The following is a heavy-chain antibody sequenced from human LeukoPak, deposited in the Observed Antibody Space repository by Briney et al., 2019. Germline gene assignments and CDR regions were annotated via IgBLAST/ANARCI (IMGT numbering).Heavy chain of an antibody. CDR1: AFSSCSHA. CDR2: ISYDSGNT. CDR3: ARDQEQTYYEFWSVSGGDY. Sequence: ASAFSSCSHAKRCCIRDPAERLLEWAVISYDSGNTYYNDSLKSRFTISVDTSKSTLYLQLSTLTAEDTAVYYCARDQEQTYYEFWSVSGGDYWGQKTLVTVPS. D-gene: IGHD3-3*01. J-gene: IGHJ4*02. V-gene: IGHV3-30*10.